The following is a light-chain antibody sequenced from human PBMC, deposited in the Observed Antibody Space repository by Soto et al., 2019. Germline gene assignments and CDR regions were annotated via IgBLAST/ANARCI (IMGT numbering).Light chain of an antibody. CDR1: QSLLHSNGYNY. Sequence: DIVMTQSPLSLPVTPGEPASISCRSSQSLLHSNGYNYLDWYLQKPGQSPQLLIYLGSHRASGVHDRFSGSGAGTDFTLKISRVEAEDVGVYYCMQALQTPPFTFGPGTKVDIK. V-gene: IGKV2-28*01. J-gene: IGKJ3*01. CDR2: LGS. CDR3: MQALQTPPFT.